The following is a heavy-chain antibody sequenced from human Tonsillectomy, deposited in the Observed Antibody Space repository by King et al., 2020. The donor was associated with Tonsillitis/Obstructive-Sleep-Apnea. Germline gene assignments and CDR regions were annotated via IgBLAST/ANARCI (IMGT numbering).Heavy chain of an antibody. CDR2: IYSGGST. CDR1: GFTVSSNY. J-gene: IGHJ3*02. D-gene: IGHD3-16*01. Sequence: VQLVESGGGLVQPGGSLRLSCAASGFTVSSNYMSWVRQAPGKGLEWVSVIYSGGSTYYADSVKGRFTISRHNSKNTLYLQMNSLRAEDTAVYYCARGGREDDYVWGSLLFDIWGQGTMVTVSS. CDR3: ARGGREDDYVWGSLLFDI. V-gene: IGHV3-53*04.